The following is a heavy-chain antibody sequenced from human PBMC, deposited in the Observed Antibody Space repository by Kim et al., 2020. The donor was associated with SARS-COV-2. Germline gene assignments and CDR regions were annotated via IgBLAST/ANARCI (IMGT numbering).Heavy chain of an antibody. Sequence: ASVKVSCKASGYTFTSYYMHWVRQAPGQGLEWMGIINPSGGSTSYAQKFQGRVTMTRDTSMSTVYMELSSLRSEDTAVYYCARTLGGIAAAGNWFDPWGQGTLVTVSS. J-gene: IGHJ5*02. V-gene: IGHV1-46*01. CDR2: INPSGGST. CDR1: GYTFTSYY. D-gene: IGHD6-13*01. CDR3: ARTLGGIAAAGNWFDP.